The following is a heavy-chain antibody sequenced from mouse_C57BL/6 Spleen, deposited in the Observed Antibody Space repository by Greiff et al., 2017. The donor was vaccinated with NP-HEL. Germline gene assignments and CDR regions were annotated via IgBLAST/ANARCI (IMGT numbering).Heavy chain of an antibody. CDR1: GYTFTDYE. J-gene: IGHJ2*01. D-gene: IGHD1-1*01. CDR2: IDPETGGT. CDR3: TRGTTVEYFDY. V-gene: IGHV1-15*01. Sequence: QVQLQQSGAELVRPGASVTLSCKASGYTFTDYEMHWVKQTPVHGLEWIGAIDPETGGTAYNQKFKGKAILTADKSSSTAYMELRSLTSEDSAVYYCTRGTTVEYFDYWGQGTTLTVSS.